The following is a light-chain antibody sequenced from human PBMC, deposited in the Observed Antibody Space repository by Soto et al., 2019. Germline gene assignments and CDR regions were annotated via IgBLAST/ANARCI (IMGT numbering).Light chain of an antibody. J-gene: IGKJ4*02. CDR1: QSVGSY. CDR2: DAS. V-gene: IGKV3-11*02. CDR3: QQRSTWPPLS. Sequence: EIVVTQSPGTLSLSPGERATLSCRTSQSVGSYLAWYQKKPGKDPRLLIYDASNRATGIPARVSGSRSGRDCTPTISSLLPEDFAVCYCQQRSTWPPLSFGGGTQVEIK.